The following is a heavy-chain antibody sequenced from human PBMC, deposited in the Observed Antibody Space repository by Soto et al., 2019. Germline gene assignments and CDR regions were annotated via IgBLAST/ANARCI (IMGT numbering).Heavy chain of an antibody. D-gene: IGHD3-22*01. CDR3: ARACHDSSTYYLDY. J-gene: IGHJ4*02. V-gene: IGHV4-30-4*01. CDR1: GASISSGDYY. Sequence: SETLSLTCTVSGASISSGDYYWTWIRQPPGKGLEWIGSIYYSGSTYYNPSLKSRVTISVDTSNNQFSLKLSSVTAADTAVYYCARACHDSSTYYLDYWGQGTLVTVSS. CDR2: IYYSGST.